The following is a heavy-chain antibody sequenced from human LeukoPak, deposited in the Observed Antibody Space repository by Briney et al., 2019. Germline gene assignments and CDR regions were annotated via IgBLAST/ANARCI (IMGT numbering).Heavy chain of an antibody. V-gene: IGHV4-4*07. J-gene: IGHJ5*02. CDR2: IYLSGST. CDR1: GGSLSRYY. Sequence: PSDTLSLTCTVSGGSLSRYYWTWIRQPAGKGLEWIGRIYLSGSTNYNPSLKSRVTMSLDASKNQFSLKMTFVTAADTAVYYCARGQYGRSWYNWFDPWGQGTLVTVSS. CDR3: ARGQYGRSWYNWFDP. D-gene: IGHD6-13*01.